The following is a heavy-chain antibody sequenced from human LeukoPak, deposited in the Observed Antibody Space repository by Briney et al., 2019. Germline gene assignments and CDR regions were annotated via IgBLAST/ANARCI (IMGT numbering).Heavy chain of an antibody. J-gene: IGHJ4*02. V-gene: IGHV3-48*03. CDR1: GFTLSGYQ. CDR3: ATFSDY. CDR2: ISSSGDTI. Sequence: GGSLRLSCAASGFTLSGYQMNWVRQAPGKGLGWVSYISSSGDTIYYADSVKGRFTISRDNAKNSLHLQMNSLRAEDTAVYYCATFSDYWGQGTLVTVSS.